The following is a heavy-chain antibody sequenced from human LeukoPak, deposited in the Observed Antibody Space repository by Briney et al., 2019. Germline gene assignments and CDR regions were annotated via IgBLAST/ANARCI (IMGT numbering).Heavy chain of an antibody. CDR2: ISYDGSNK. CDR1: GFTFSSYG. Sequence: GGSLRLSCAASGFTFSSYGMHWDRQAPGKGLEWVAVISYDGSNKYYADSVKGRFTISRDNSKNTLYLQMNSLRAEDTAVYYCAKDRGYCSGGSCYYFDYWGQGTLVTVSS. J-gene: IGHJ4*02. V-gene: IGHV3-30*18. CDR3: AKDRGYCSGGSCYYFDY. D-gene: IGHD2-15*01.